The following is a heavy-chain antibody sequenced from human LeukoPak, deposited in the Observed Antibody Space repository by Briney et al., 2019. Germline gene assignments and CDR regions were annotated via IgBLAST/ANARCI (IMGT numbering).Heavy chain of an antibody. Sequence: GGSLRLSCAASGFXFSDYWIHWVRQAPGKGLVWVSRLNSDGSDTNYADSVKGRFTISRDNARNTVYLQMNSLRAEDTAVYYCARGWVPSDITLKWGQGTMVTVSS. V-gene: IGHV3-74*01. J-gene: IGHJ3*01. CDR2: LNSDGSDT. CDR3: ARGWVPSDITLK. D-gene: IGHD3-22*01. CDR1: GFXFSDYW.